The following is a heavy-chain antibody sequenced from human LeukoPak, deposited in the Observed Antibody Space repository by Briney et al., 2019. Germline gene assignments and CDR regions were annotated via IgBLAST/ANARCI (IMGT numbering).Heavy chain of an antibody. J-gene: IGHJ6*03. Sequence: GGSLRLSCAASGFTFSSYAMSWVRQAPGKGLEWVSAISGSGGSTYYADSVEGRFTISRDNSKNTLYLQMNSLRAEDTAVYYCAKGGYYDFWSGYSYYYYYMDVWGKGTTVTVSS. CDR1: GFTFSSYA. V-gene: IGHV3-23*01. D-gene: IGHD3-3*01. CDR2: ISGSGGST. CDR3: AKGGYYDFWSGYSYYYYYMDV.